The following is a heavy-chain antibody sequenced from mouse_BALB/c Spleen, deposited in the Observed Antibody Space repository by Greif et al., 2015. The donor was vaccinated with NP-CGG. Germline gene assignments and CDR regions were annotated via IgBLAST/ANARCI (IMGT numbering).Heavy chain of an antibody. CDR2: IRNKANGYTT. CDR3: ARGGGNPFDY. J-gene: IGHJ2*01. V-gene: IGHV7-3*02. D-gene: IGHD2-1*01. CDR1: GFTFTDYY. Sequence: EVKVVESGGGLVQPGGSLRLSCATSGFTFTDYYMSWVRQPPGKALEWLGFIRNKANGYTTEYSASVKGRFTISRDNSQSILYLQMNTLRAEDSATYYCARGGGNPFDYWGQGTTLTVSS.